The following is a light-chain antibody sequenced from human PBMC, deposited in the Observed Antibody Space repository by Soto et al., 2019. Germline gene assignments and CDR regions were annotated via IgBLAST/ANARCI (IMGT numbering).Light chain of an antibody. CDR1: QSVSSSY. CDR3: QQYGSSPLT. V-gene: IGKV3-20*01. J-gene: IGKJ4*01. CDR2: GAS. Sequence: EIVLTQSPGTLSLSPGERATLSFSASQSVSSSYLAWHQQKPGQAPRLLIYGASSRATGIPDRFSGSGSGKDFTLTISRLEPEDFAVYYCQQYGSSPLTFGGGTKVEIK.